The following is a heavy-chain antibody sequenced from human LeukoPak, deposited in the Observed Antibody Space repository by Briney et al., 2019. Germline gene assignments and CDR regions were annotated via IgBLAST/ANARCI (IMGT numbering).Heavy chain of an antibody. CDR1: GYTFTSYY. CDR2: INPSGGST. D-gene: IGHD3-10*01. CDR3: ARYLGTFGGLYRNWFDP. V-gene: IGHV1-46*01. J-gene: IGHJ5*02. Sequence: ASVKVSCKASGYTFTSYYMHWVRQAPGQGLEWMGIINPSGGSTSYAQKFQGRVTMTRDTSTSTVYMELSSLRSEDTAVYYCARYLGTFGGLYRNWFDPWGQGTLVTVSS.